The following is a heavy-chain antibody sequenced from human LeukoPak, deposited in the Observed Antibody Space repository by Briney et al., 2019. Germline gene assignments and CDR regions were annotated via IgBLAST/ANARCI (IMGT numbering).Heavy chain of an antibody. CDR3: ARDRKSGSSWQSFDY. J-gene: IGHJ4*02. V-gene: IGHV6-1*01. D-gene: IGHD6-13*01. Sequence: PTLALTCAISGDSVSINSAAWNWSRQSPSRGLEWLGRSYYRSTWYTDYAVSGKSRITINPDTSKNQFSLQLNSVTPEDTAVYYCARDRKSGSSWQSFDYWGQGTLVTVSS. CDR2: SYYRSTWYT. CDR1: GDSVSINSAA.